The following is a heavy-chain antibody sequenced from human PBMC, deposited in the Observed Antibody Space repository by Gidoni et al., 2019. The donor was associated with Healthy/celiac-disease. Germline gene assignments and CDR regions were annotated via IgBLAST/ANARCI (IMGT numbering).Heavy chain of an antibody. CDR2: ISAYNGNT. CDR3: ARDPPSYSGYDWAYYYYYGMDV. J-gene: IGHJ6*02. Sequence: QVQLVQSGAEVKKPGASVKVSCKASGYTFTSYGISCVRRAPGQGLEWMGWISAYNGNTNYAQKLQGRVTMTTDTSTSTAYMELRSLRSDDTAVYYCARDPPSYSGYDWAYYYYYGMDVWGQGTTVTVSS. D-gene: IGHD5-12*01. V-gene: IGHV1-18*04. CDR1: GYTFTSYG.